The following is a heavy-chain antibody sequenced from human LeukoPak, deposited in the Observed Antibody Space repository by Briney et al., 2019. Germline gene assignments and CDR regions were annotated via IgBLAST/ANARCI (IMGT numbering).Heavy chain of an antibody. J-gene: IGHJ4*02. D-gene: IGHD6-6*01. CDR2: IYYSGST. CDR3: ARHPRARSPPIDY. V-gene: IGHV4-59*08. Sequence: SETLSLTCTVSGGSINSYYWSWIRQPPGKGLEWIGYIYYSGSTNYNPSLKSRVTISVDTSKNQFSLKLSSVTAADTAVYYCARHPRARSPPIDYWGQGTLVTVSS. CDR1: GGSINSYY.